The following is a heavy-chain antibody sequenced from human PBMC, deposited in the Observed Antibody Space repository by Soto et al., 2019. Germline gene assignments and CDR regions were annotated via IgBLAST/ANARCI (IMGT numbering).Heavy chain of an antibody. Sequence: QVQLQESGPGLVKPSQTLSLTCTVSGGSISSGGYYWSWIRQHPGKGLEWIGYIHYSGSTYYNPSLKSRVTISVDTSKNQFSLKLSSVTAADTAVYYCAREDDSSGYPDYWGQGTLVTVSS. V-gene: IGHV4-31*03. J-gene: IGHJ4*02. CDR1: GGSISSGGYY. D-gene: IGHD3-22*01. CDR2: IHYSGST. CDR3: AREDDSSGYPDY.